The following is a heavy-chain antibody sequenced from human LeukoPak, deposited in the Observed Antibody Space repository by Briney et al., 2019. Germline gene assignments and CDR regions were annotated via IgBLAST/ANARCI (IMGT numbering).Heavy chain of an antibody. V-gene: IGHV4-39*07. CDR1: GGSISSNSYY. J-gene: IGHJ3*02. CDR2: IYYSGST. CDR3: ARDALYDSSGLRAFDI. Sequence: SETLSLTCAVSGGSISSNSYYWGWIRQPPGKGLEWIGSIYYSGSTYYNPSLKSRVTISVDTSKNQFSLKLSSVTAADTAVYYCARDALYDSSGLRAFDIWGQGTMVTVSS. D-gene: IGHD3-22*01.